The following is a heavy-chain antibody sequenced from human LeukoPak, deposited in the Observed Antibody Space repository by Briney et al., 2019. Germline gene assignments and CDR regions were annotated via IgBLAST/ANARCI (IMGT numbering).Heavy chain of an antibody. J-gene: IGHJ4*02. CDR2: IYYSGST. D-gene: IGHD4-23*01. V-gene: IGHV4-30-4*01. CDR1: GGSISSGDYY. Sequence: PSQTLSLTCTVSGGSISSGDYYWSWIRQPPGKGLEWIGYIYYSGSTYYNPSLKSRVTISVDTSKNQFSLKLSSVTAANTAVYYCARDLDYGGSLFDYWGQGTLVTVSS. CDR3: ARDLDYGGSLFDY.